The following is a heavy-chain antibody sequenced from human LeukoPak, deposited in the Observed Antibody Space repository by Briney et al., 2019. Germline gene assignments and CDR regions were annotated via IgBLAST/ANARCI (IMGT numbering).Heavy chain of an antibody. CDR2: INKDESEK. D-gene: IGHD4-17*01. Sequence: GGSLRLSCAASGFILSNHWMTWVRQAPGKGPEWVANINKDESEKYYVDSVKGRFTISRDTAKNSLYLQMNSLRAEDTAVYYCARAKYGDPSMYYFDYWGQGTLVTVSS. J-gene: IGHJ4*02. CDR1: GFILSNHW. V-gene: IGHV3-7*01. CDR3: ARAKYGDPSMYYFDY.